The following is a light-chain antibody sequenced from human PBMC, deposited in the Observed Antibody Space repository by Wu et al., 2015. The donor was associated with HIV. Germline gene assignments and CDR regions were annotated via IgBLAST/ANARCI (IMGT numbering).Light chain of an antibody. V-gene: IGKV3-15*01. CDR3: QHYDSWPSMT. CDR1: QSVGSS. Sequence: EVVMTQSPATLSVSPGESATLSCRASQSVGSSLAWYQQKSGQAPRLLIHDASTRAAGIAARFSSRGSETEFTLTISSLQSEDFAVYYCQHYDSWPSMTFGQGTRVDIK. J-gene: IGKJ5*01. CDR2: DAS.